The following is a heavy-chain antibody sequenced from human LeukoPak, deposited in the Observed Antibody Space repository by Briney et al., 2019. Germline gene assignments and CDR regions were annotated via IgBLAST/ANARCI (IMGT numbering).Heavy chain of an antibody. J-gene: IGHJ4*02. CDR1: GGSISSYS. CDR2: IYTSGST. D-gene: IGHD1-26*01. CDR3: ASSYSGSHPIFDY. Sequence: SETLSLTCTVSGGSISSYSWSWIRQPAGKGLEWIGRIYTSGSTNYSLSLKSRVTMSVDTSKNQFSLKLSSVTAADTAVYYCASSYSGSHPIFDYWGQGTLVTVSS. V-gene: IGHV4-4*07.